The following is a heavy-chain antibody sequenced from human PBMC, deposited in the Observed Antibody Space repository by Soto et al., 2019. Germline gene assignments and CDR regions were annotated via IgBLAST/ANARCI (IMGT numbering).Heavy chain of an antibody. D-gene: IGHD2-21*02. Sequence: GGSLRLSCAASGFTFSSYSMNWVRQAPGKGLEWVSSISSSSSYIYYADSVKGRFTISRENAKNSLYLQMNSLRAEDTAVYYCARDRGDCGGDCYFGPYGAFDIWGQGTMVTVSS. CDR1: GFTFSSYS. J-gene: IGHJ3*02. V-gene: IGHV3-21*01. CDR2: ISSSSSYI. CDR3: ARDRGDCGGDCYFGPYGAFDI.